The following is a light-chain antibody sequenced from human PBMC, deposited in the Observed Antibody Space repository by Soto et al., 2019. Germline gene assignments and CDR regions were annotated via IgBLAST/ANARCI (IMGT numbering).Light chain of an antibody. V-gene: IGKV4-1*01. CDR1: QSVLYSSNNKNY. CDR3: QQYYSTPQT. J-gene: IGKJ1*01. CDR2: WAS. Sequence: DIVMTQSPDSLAVSLGERATINCKSSQSVLYSSNNKNYLAWYQQKPGQTPKLLIYWASTRESGVPDRFSGSGYGTDFTLTISSLQAEDVAVYYCQQYYSTPQTFGQGTKVEIK.